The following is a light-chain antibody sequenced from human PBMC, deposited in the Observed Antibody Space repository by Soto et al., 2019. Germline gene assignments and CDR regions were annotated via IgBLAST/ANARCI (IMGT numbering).Light chain of an antibody. CDR1: QTIIRY. V-gene: IGKV1-39*01. Sequence: DIQMTQSPYSLSASVGDRVTITCRASQTIIRYLNWDQQKPGRAPNLLIYAASRLQSGVPSRFSGRGSGTEFTLTISSLQPEDFATYYCQQSYSTLFTFGPGTKVEIK. CDR2: AAS. J-gene: IGKJ3*01. CDR3: QQSYSTLFT.